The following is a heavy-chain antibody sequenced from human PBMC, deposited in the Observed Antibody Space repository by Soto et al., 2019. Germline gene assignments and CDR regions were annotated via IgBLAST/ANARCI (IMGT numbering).Heavy chain of an antibody. J-gene: IGHJ6*02. CDR3: ARPGDPYSIRNTCYYHYYYGMDV. CDR1: GYSFTSYW. Sequence: GESLKISCKGSGYSFTSYWIGWVRQMPGKGLEWMGIIYPVDSDTRYSPSFQGQVTISADKSISTAYLQWSSLKAPDHAMYYSARPGDPYSIRNTCYYHYYYGMDVWGQXNTVTVSS. V-gene: IGHV5-51*01. D-gene: IGHD2-2*01. CDR2: IYPVDSDT.